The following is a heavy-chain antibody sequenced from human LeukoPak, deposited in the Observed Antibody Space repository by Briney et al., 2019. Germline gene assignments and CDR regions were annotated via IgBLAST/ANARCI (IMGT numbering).Heavy chain of an antibody. Sequence: GGSLRLSCTASGFTFSSYWMHWVRQAPGKGLVWVSRVNGDGSSTTYADSVKGRFTISRDNVKNTLYLQMNNLRVEYTAVYYCAKSIAVAGAMRDNWFDPWGQGTLVTVSS. CDR2: VNGDGSST. CDR1: GFTFSSYW. D-gene: IGHD6-19*01. CDR3: AKSIAVAGAMRDNWFDP. J-gene: IGHJ5*02. V-gene: IGHV3-74*01.